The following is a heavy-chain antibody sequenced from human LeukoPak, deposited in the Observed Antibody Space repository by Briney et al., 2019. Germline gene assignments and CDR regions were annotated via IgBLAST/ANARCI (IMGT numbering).Heavy chain of an antibody. CDR1: GYTLTELS. Sequence: ASVKVSCKVSGYTLTELSMHWVRQAPGKGLEWMGGFDPEDGETIYAQKFQGRVTMTEDTSTDTAYMEPSSLRPEDTAVYYCATDVLYGMDVWGQGTTVTVSS. CDR3: ATDVLYGMDV. CDR2: FDPEDGET. V-gene: IGHV1-24*01. J-gene: IGHJ6*02.